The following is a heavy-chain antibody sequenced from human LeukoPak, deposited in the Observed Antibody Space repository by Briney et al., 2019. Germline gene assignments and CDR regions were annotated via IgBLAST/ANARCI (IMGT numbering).Heavy chain of an antibody. Sequence: ASVKVSCKASGYTFTSYNINWVRQATGQGLEWMGWMNPNSGNTGYAQKFQGRVTMTRNTSISTAYMELSSLRSEDTAVYYCARLGRYSSSWYWFDPWGQGTLVTVSS. D-gene: IGHD6-13*01. V-gene: IGHV1-8*01. CDR2: MNPNSGNT. J-gene: IGHJ5*02. CDR3: ARLGRYSSSWYWFDP. CDR1: GYTFTSYN.